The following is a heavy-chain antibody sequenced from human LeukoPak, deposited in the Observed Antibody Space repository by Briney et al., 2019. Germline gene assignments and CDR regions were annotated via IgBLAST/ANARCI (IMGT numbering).Heavy chain of an antibody. J-gene: IGHJ4*02. V-gene: IGHV3-9*01. CDR2: ISWNSGSI. CDR3: AKDNSPGLTPGFDY. D-gene: IGHD1-14*01. CDR1: GFTFDDYA. Sequence: GGSLRLSCAASGFTFDDYAMHWVRQAPGKGLEWVSGISWNSGSIGYADSVKGRFTISRDNAKNSLYLQMNSLRAEDTALYYCAKDNSPGLTPGFDYWGQGTLVTVSS.